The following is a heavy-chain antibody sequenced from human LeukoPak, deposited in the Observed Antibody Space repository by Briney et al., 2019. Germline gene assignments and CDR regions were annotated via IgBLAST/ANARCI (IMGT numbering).Heavy chain of an antibody. D-gene: IGHD3-22*01. J-gene: IGHJ4*02. CDR1: GGSISSYY. CDR2: IYSSGST. Sequence: PSETLSLTCTVSGGSISSYYWSWIRQPPGKGLEWIGYIYSSGSTNYNPSLKSRVTISVDTSKNQFSLKLSSVTAADTAVYYCAGASYDSSGVHWGQGTLVTVSS. V-gene: IGHV4-59*01. CDR3: AGASYDSSGVH.